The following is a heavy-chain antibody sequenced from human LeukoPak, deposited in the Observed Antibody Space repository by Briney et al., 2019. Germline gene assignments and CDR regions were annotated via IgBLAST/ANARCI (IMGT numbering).Heavy chain of an antibody. CDR2: ISYEGSNK. J-gene: IGHJ5*02. CDR1: GFTFSSYA. V-gene: IGHV3-30*04. CDR3: VKASSSSPQYNWFDA. Sequence: GGSLRLSCAASGFTFSSYAFHWVRQAPGEGLQWVAVISYEGSNKYYADSVKGRFTISRDNSKNTLYLQMNSLRAEDTALYYCVKASSSSPQYNWFDAWGQGTLVTVSS. D-gene: IGHD6-6*01.